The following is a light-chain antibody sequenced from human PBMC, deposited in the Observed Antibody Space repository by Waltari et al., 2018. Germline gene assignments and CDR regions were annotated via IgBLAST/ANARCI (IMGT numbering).Light chain of an antibody. V-gene: IGLV2-11*01. CDR1: SSDVGGYNY. J-gene: IGLJ2*01. CDR3: CSYGGSYSFVV. CDR2: DVT. Sequence: QSALTQPRSVSGSPGQSVTISCTGTSSDVGGYNYVSWYQQHPGKAPKLIIYDVTKRAAGGPDRFSGSKSGNTASLTISGLQAEDEADYYCCSYGGSYSFVVFGGGTKLTVL.